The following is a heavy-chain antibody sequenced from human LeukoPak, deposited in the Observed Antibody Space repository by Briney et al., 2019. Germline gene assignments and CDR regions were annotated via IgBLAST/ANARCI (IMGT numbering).Heavy chain of an antibody. D-gene: IGHD3-9*01. J-gene: IGHJ4*01. V-gene: IGHV1-69*05. CDR1: GGTFSSYA. CDR3: GKEDICVVVGASHLYH. CDR2: IIPIFGTA. Sequence: SVKVSCKASGGTFSSYAISWVRQAPGQGLEWMGRIIPIFGTANYAQKFQGRVTITTDESTSAAYMELSSLRSEDTAVYYCGKEDICVVVGASHLYHWGQGTLGTGSS.